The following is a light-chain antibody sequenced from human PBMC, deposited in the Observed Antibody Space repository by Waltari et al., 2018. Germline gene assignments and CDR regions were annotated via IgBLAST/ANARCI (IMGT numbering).Light chain of an antibody. J-gene: IGLJ2*01. V-gene: IGLV2-8*01. CDR3: CSFSGANNVL. CDR1: ARDVGGFRF. Sequence: QSALTQPPSASASPGHSVTISCTVTARDVGGFRFVSWYQQHPGKAPRLIIYDVIKRASEVPDCFAGAKSGNTASLTVSGLQPEDEAGYFCCSFSGANNVLFGGGTKLTVL. CDR2: DVI.